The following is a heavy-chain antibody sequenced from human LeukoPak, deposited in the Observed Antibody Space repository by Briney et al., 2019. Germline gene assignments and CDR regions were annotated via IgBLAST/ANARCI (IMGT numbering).Heavy chain of an antibody. V-gene: IGHV3-30*02. Sequence: PGGSLGLSCAPSGFTFSTYGMHWVRQAPGKGLEWVAFRRYDGSSEYYADSVKGRFTLSRDNSKNTLYLQMNSLRADDTAVYYCARNSGRYFYYYYMDVWGKGTTVTVSS. D-gene: IGHD1-26*01. CDR1: GFTFSTYG. CDR2: RRYDGSSE. CDR3: ARNSGRYFYYYYMDV. J-gene: IGHJ6*03.